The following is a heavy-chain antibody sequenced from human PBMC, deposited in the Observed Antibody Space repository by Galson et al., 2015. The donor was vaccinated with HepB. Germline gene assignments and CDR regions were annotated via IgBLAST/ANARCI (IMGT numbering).Heavy chain of an antibody. J-gene: IGHJ4*02. Sequence: SVKVSCKASGFTFTNSAIQWVRQARGQRLEWIGWIVVGSGNTNYAQKFQERVTITTDMSTSTAYMELSSLRSEDTAVYYCAAVNYGSASYSFFDSCGQGTLVTVSS. CDR1: GFTFTNSA. CDR2: IVVGSGNT. V-gene: IGHV1-58*02. CDR3: AAVNYGSASYSFFDS. D-gene: IGHD3-10*01.